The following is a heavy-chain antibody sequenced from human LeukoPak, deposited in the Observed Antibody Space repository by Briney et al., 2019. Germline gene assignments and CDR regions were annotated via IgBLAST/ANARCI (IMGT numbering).Heavy chain of an antibody. CDR2: NSSSSSYI. V-gene: IGHV3-21*04. Sequence: PGGSLRLSCAASGFTFSSYSMNWVRQAPGKGLEWVSSNSSSSSYIYYADSVKGRFTISRHNSKNTLYLQMNSLRAEDTAVYYCARIPIIRYYYYGMDVWGQGTTVTVSS. CDR1: GFTFSSYS. CDR3: ARIPIIRYYYYGMDV. D-gene: IGHD3-10*01. J-gene: IGHJ6*02.